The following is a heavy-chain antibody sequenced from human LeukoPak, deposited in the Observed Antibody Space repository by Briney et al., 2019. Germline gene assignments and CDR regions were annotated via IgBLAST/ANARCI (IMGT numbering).Heavy chain of an antibody. Sequence: PGGSLRLSCAASGFTVSSNYMSWVRQAPGKGLEWVSVIYGGGSTYYADSVKGRFTISRDNSKNTLYLQMNSLRAEDTAVYYCARDRHGGDRYRVDPWGQGTLVTVSS. CDR1: GFTVSSNY. D-gene: IGHD5-12*01. CDR3: ARDRHGGDRYRVDP. V-gene: IGHV3-53*01. CDR2: IYGGGST. J-gene: IGHJ5*02.